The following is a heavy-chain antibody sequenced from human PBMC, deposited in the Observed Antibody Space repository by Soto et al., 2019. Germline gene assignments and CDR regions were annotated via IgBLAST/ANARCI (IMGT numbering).Heavy chain of an antibody. V-gene: IGHV3-30*18. D-gene: IGHD2-2*01. CDR3: AKGRGVSSTTYYMDV. CDR1: GFTFSSYG. CDR2: ISYDGSNK. J-gene: IGHJ6*03. Sequence: QVQLVESGGGVVQPGRSLRLSCAASGFTFSSYGMHWVRQAPGKGLEGVAVISYDGSNKYYADSVKGRFTISRDNSKIALYLLMNSLRAEDTAVYYCAKGRGVSSTTYYMDVWGKGTTVTVSS.